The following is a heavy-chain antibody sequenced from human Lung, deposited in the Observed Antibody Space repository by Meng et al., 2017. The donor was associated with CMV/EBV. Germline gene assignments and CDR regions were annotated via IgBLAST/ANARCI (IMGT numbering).Heavy chain of an antibody. V-gene: IGHV4-59*01. CDR1: GGSCNSNY. J-gene: IGHJ4*02. CDR2: FYSRGNS. CDR3: ARGSYLAVEG. Sequence: QVQLGESGPELVKPSGSLSLTCTISGGSCNSNYWRWIRQPPGQGLEWLGYFYSRGNSNYNPSLKSRVTISVDTSKILFSLNLTTVTAADATLYYCARGSYLAVEGWGLGTLVTVSS. D-gene: IGHD2-21*01.